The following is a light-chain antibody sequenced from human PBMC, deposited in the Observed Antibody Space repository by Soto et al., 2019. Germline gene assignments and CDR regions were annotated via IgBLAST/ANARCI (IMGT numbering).Light chain of an antibody. CDR2: AAS. V-gene: IGKV1-39*01. CDR3: QQSYTTPRT. CDR1: QSISNY. J-gene: IGKJ1*01. Sequence: DIQMTQSPSSLSASIGDRVTITCRASQSISNYLNWYQQRPGEAPKLLISAASTLFSGVPSKSSGSGSGTDFTLTISSLQPGDIATYFCQQSYTTPRTFGPGTKVEI.